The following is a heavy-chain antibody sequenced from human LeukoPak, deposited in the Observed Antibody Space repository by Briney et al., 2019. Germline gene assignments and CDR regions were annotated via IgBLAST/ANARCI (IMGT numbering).Heavy chain of an antibody. J-gene: IGHJ4*02. D-gene: IGHD3-22*01. CDR2: IYSGGST. CDR1: GFTVSSNY. Sequence: QTGGSLRLSCAASGFTVSSNYMSWVRQAPGKGLEWVSVIYSGGSTYYADSVKGRFTISRHNSKNTLYLQMNSLGAEDTAVYYCARGNYYDSSGYYGSLDYWGQGTLVTVSS. V-gene: IGHV3-53*04. CDR3: ARGNYYDSSGYYGSLDY.